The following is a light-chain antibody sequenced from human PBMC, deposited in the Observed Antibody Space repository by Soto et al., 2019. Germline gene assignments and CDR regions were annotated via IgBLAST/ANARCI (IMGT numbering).Light chain of an antibody. J-gene: IGKJ5*01. CDR1: QSVSSSY. CDR3: QQPRKWPAIT. V-gene: IGKV3-11*01. CDR2: AAS. Sequence: TQSPDTLSLSPGEIATLSCRASQSVSSSYLAWYQPKPGQAPGLLIYAASHRTTGIPARFSGSESGTDLTITISSLKPEDFADYFCQQPRKWPAITFGEGTRLEIK.